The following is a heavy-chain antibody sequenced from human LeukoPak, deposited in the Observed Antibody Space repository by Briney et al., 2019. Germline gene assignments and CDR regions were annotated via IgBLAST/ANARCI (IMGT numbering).Heavy chain of an antibody. V-gene: IGHV3-53*01. CDR2: IYASGGA. CDR1: GFDVNDNF. Sequence: PGGSVRLSCVASGFDVNDNFMIWVRQAPGQGLEWISIIYASGGAYHSESVKGRFSAFRDTSRNTVFLQMNNLRADDTAMYYCVRRHDYWGQETLVTVSS. CDR3: VRRHDY. J-gene: IGHJ4*02.